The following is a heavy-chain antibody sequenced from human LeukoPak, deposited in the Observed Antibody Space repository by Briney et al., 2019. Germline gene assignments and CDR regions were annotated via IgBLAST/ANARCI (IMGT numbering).Heavy chain of an antibody. J-gene: IGHJ4*02. D-gene: IGHD1-26*01. V-gene: IGHV4-4*07. CDR1: GDSIGSYY. CDR2: IYTSGST. Sequence: SETLALTCSVSGDSIGSYYWSWIRQPAGKGLEWIGHIYTSGSTTYYDSGSTDYNPSLKRRVTISLDRSKNQFSLKLSSVTAADTAVYYCAAFLSGTYWYFDYWGQGALVTVSS. CDR3: AAFLSGTYWYFDY.